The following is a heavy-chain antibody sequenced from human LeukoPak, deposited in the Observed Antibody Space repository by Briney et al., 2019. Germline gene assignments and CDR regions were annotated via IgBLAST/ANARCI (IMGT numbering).Heavy chain of an antibody. D-gene: IGHD3-22*01. CDR2: TYYRSKWYN. Sequence: SQTLSLTCAISGDSVSSNSASWNWIRQSPSRGPEWLGRTYYRSKWYNDYAVSVKSRITINPDTSKNQFSLQLNSVTPEDTAVYYCARVITPLAGPGLDWYFDLWGRGTLVTVSS. V-gene: IGHV6-1*01. J-gene: IGHJ2*01. CDR1: GDSVSSNSAS. CDR3: ARVITPLAGPGLDWYFDL.